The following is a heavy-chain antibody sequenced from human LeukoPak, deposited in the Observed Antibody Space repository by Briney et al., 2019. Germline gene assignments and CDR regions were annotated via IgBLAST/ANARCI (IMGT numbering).Heavy chain of an antibody. V-gene: IGHV3-23*01. CDR2: ISGSGGST. J-gene: IGHJ3*02. D-gene: IGHD4-17*01. CDR3: AKDPNGDYIGTSDI. CDR1: KFNFNSYG. Sequence: PGGSLRLSCTTSKFNFNSYGMTWVRQAPGKGLEWVSSISGSGGSTQYAASVQGRFTISRDNSKNTLYLQMNSLRAEDTAVYYCAKDPNGDYIGTSDIWGQGTMVTVSS.